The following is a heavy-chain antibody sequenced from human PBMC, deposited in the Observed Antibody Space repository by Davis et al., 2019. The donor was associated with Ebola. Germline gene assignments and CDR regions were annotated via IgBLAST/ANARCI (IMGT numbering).Heavy chain of an antibody. CDR2: IYHSGST. Sequence: MPSETLSLTCTVSGGSISSTYWSWIRQPPGRGLEWIGHIYHSGSTNQNPSLKSRLTISVDTSKNQFSLKLSSVTAADTAVYYCARLGRGSSSPYYYYYGMDVWGQGTTVTVSS. J-gene: IGHJ6*02. D-gene: IGHD6-6*01. CDR1: GGSISSTY. CDR3: ARLGRGSSSPYYYYYGMDV. V-gene: IGHV4-59*08.